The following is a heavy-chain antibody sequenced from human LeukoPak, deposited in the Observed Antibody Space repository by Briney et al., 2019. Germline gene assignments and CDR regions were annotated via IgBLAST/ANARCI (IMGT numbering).Heavy chain of an antibody. V-gene: IGHV3-66*02. J-gene: IGHJ4*02. D-gene: IGHD4-17*01. Sequence: GGSLRLSCAASGFTVSSNYMSRVRQAPGKGLEWVSVIYSGGSTYYADSVKGRFTISRDNSKNTLYLQMNSLRAEDTAVYYCASETTVTSLGYWGQGTLVTVSS. CDR3: ASETTVTSLGY. CDR1: GFTVSSNY. CDR2: IYSGGST.